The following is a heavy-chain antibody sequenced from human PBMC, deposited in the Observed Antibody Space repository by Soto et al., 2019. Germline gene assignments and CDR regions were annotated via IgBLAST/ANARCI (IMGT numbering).Heavy chain of an antibody. J-gene: IGHJ3*02. D-gene: IGHD2-15*01. CDR2: IYPGDSDT. CDR1: GYSFTSYW. CDR3: ARLLVRDVVVVAATLGFTGAFDI. V-gene: IGHV5-51*01. Sequence: GESLKISCKGSGYSFTSYWIGWVRQMPGKGLEWMGIIYPGDSDTRYSPSFQGQVTISADKSISTAYLQWSSLKASDTAMYYCARLLVRDVVVVAATLGFTGAFDIWGQGTMVTVSS.